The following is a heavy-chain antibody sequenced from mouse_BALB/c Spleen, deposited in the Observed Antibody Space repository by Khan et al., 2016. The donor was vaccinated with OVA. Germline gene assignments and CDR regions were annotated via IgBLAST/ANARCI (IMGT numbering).Heavy chain of an antibody. J-gene: IGHJ3*01. CDR3: ARGDYYGSSSFAY. V-gene: IGHV1S34*01. D-gene: IGHD1-1*01. Sequence: LVKTGASVKISCKASGYSFTGYYMHWVKQSHGKSLEWIGYISCYNGSTTYNQKFKGKATFTVDTSSSTVYMQFNSLTSEVSAVDYCARGDYYGSSSFAYWGQGTLVTVSA. CDR1: GYSFTGYY. CDR2: ISCYNGST.